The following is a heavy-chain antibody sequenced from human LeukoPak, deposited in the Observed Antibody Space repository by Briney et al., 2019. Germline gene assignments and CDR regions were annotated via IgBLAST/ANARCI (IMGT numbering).Heavy chain of an antibody. CDR2: IYYSRTT. Sequence: SETLSLTCPVSVGSISSYYWSWIRQPPGKGLEWMGCIYYSRTTNYNLSLKSRVTISVDTSKNQFSLKLSSVTAADTAVYYCAREDYCCGGSCYSGYFQHWGQGTLVTVSS. D-gene: IGHD2-15*01. V-gene: IGHV4-59*01. J-gene: IGHJ1*01. CDR1: VGSISSYY. CDR3: AREDYCCGGSCYSGYFQH.